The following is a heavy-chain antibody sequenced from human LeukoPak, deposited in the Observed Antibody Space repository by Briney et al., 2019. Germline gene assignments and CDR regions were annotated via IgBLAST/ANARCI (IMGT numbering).Heavy chain of an antibody. CDR2: VFTNGIT. Sequence: SETLSLTCTVSGGSISSGNYYWSWVRQPAGKGLEWIGRVFTNGITRYNPSLKSRVSVSVDTSKNQFSLKLTSATAADTAVYYCARVKIMGTPYFDYWGQGTRVTVSS. CDR1: GGSISSGNYY. V-gene: IGHV4-61*02. D-gene: IGHD4-23*01. J-gene: IGHJ4*02. CDR3: ARVKIMGTPYFDY.